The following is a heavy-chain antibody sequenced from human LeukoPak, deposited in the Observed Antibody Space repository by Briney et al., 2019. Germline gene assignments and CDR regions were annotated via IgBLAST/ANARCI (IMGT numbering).Heavy chain of an antibody. V-gene: IGHV3-7*01. Sequence: WGSLRLSCAASGFTFSSCWMNGVRQAPGKGLEWVANIKQDGSEKYYVDSVKGRFTISRDNAKNSLYLQMNTLRAEDTAVYYCARRAITMVGGVRPYFFDYWGQGTLVTISS. D-gene: IGHD3-10*01. CDR3: ARRAITMVGGVRPYFFDY. J-gene: IGHJ4*02. CDR1: GFTFSSCW. CDR2: IKQDGSEK.